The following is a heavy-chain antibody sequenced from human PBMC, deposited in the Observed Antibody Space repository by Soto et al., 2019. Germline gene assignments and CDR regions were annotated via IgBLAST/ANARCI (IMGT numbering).Heavy chain of an antibody. V-gene: IGHV3-66*04. CDR1: GFTVSSNF. CDR3: ARLPHYGDPKAGI. J-gene: IGHJ4*02. CDR2: IYSDGST. D-gene: IGHD4-17*01. Sequence: PGGSLRLSCAASGFTVSSNFMSWVRQAPGKGLEWVSIIYSDGSTYYADSVKGRFTISRDNSKNTLYLQMNSLRADDTAVYYCARLPHYGDPKAGIWGRGTLVTVSS.